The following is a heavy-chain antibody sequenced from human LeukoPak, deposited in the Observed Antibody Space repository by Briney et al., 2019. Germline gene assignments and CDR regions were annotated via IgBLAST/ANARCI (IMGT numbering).Heavy chain of an antibody. Sequence: ASVKVSCKASGYTFSSHYIHWVRQAPGQGLEWMGIISPRGSSTRYAQKFQGRVAMTRDTSTSTVYMELSSLRSDDTAVYYCARIHPLWFSSTWYFDYWGQGTLVTVSS. J-gene: IGHJ4*02. CDR2: ISPRGSST. CDR3: ARIHPLWFSSTWYFDY. V-gene: IGHV1-46*01. CDR1: GYTFSSHY. D-gene: IGHD6-13*01.